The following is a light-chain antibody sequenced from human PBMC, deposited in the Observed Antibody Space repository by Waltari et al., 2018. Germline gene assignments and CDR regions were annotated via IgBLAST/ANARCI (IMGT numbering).Light chain of an antibody. Sequence: TGRGMEDIRNDLGWYQQNPGEAPRLLIFAASSLQSGVPSRFSGSGSGTDFTLTISSLQPEDFATYFCLQDYIFPLTFGGGTTVEI. J-gene: IGKJ4*01. CDR2: AAS. CDR3: LQDYIFPLT. CDR1: EDIRND. V-gene: IGKV1-6*01.